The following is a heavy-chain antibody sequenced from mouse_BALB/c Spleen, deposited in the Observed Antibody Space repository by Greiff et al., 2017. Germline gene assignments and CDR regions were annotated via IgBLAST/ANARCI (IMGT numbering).Heavy chain of an antibody. CDR2: ISSGGSYT. D-gene: IGHD5-2*01. CDR1: GFTFSSYG. J-gene: IGHJ1*01. Sequence: EVNVVESGGDLVKPGGSLKLSCAASGFTFSSYGMSWVRQTPDKRLEWVATISSGGSYTYYPDSVKGRFTISRDNAKNTLYLQMSSLKTEDTAMFYCARHVEYEGDFDVGGAGTRVTGSS. CDR3: ARHVEYEGDFDV. V-gene: IGHV5-6*01.